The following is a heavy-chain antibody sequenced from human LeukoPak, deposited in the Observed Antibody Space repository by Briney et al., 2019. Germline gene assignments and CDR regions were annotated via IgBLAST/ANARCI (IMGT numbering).Heavy chain of an antibody. Sequence: PSETLSLTCTVSGGSISSSSYYWGWIRQPPGKGLVWIGSIYYSGSTYYNPSLKSRVTISVDTSKNQFSLKLRSVTAADTAVYYCARGTIVVVPVAIDYWGQGTLVTVSS. CDR2: IYYSGST. D-gene: IGHD2-2*01. J-gene: IGHJ4*02. V-gene: IGHV4-39*01. CDR1: GGSISSSSYY. CDR3: ARGTIVVVPVAIDY.